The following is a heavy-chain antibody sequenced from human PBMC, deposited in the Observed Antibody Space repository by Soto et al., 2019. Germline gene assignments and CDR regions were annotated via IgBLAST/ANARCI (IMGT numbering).Heavy chain of an antibody. CDR1: GGSISSYY. Sequence: QVQLQESGPGLVKPSETLSLTCTVSGGSISSYYWSWIRQPPGKGLEWIGYIYYSGSTNYNPSLRSRVTRSVDTSKNQFSLKVGSVPAADTAVYYCARHHCSGGSCSHFLDYWGQGPLVTVSS. CDR3: ARHHCSGGSCSHFLDY. V-gene: IGHV4-59*08. CDR2: IYYSGST. D-gene: IGHD2-15*01. J-gene: IGHJ4*02.